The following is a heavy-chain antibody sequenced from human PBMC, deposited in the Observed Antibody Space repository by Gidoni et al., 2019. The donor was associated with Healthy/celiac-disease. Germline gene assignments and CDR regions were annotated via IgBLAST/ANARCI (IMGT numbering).Heavy chain of an antibody. CDR2: ISGSGGSI. J-gene: IGHJ4*02. V-gene: IGHV3-23*01. CDR3: AKYSGDFEVLMVRGAIDY. CDR1: GCTFSSYA. Sequence: EVKLLESGGGLVQPGGYMRLSCAASGCTFSSYAMSWVRQAPGKGLEWCSAISGSGGSIYDSDSVKGRFTISRDNSKNTLYLQMNSLSAEDTAVYYCAKYSGDFEVLMVRGAIDYWGQGTLVTVSS. D-gene: IGHD3-10*01.